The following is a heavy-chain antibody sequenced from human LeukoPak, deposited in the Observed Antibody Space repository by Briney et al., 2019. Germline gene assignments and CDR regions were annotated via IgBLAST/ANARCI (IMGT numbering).Heavy chain of an antibody. Sequence: ASVKVSCKASGYTFTSYGISWVRQAPGQGLEWMGWISAYNGNTNYAQKLQGRVIMTTDTSTSTAYMELRSLRSDDTAVYYCARDVVGASLLDYWGQGTLVTVSS. CDR1: GYTFTSYG. J-gene: IGHJ4*02. D-gene: IGHD1-26*01. CDR2: ISAYNGNT. V-gene: IGHV1-18*01. CDR3: ARDVVGASLLDY.